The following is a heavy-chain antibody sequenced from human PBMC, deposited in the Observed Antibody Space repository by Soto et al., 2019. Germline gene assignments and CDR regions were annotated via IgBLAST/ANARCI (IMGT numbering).Heavy chain of an antibody. CDR2: IYSGGST. V-gene: IGHV3-66*01. J-gene: IGHJ6*02. CDR3: ARDPPGIAASGGG. CDR1: GFTVSHNY. Sequence: PGGSLRLSCAASGFTVSHNYMNWVRQAPGKGLEWASLIYSGGSTHYADSVKGRFTISRDNSKNTLYLQMNSLRAEDTAVYYCARDPPGIAASGGGWGPGTTVTVSS. D-gene: IGHD6-13*01.